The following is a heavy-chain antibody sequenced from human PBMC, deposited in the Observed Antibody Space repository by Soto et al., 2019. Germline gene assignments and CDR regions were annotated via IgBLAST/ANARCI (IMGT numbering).Heavy chain of an antibody. J-gene: IGHJ5*02. V-gene: IGHV1-3*01. CDR2: INADNGNT. Sequence: GASVKVSCKASGYTFTSYAMHWVRQAPGQRLEWMGWINADNGNTKYSQKFQGRVTITRDTSTSTAYMELSSLRSEDTAVYYCAVDWIAVAVYCGWYPWGQGTLVTVSS. CDR1: GYTFTSYA. CDR3: AVDWIAVAVYCGWYP. D-gene: IGHD2-15*01.